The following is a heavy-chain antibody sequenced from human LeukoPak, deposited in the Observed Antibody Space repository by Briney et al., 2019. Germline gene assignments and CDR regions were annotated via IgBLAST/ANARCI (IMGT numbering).Heavy chain of an antibody. V-gene: IGHV4-59*01. J-gene: IGHJ5*02. CDR3: ARGPLRGSGSSTGWFDP. CDR1: GVSISSYY. D-gene: IGHD3-10*01. Sequence: SETLSLTCTVSGVSISSYYWSWIRQPPGKGLEWIGYIYYSGSTNYNPSLKSRVTISVDTSKNQFSLKLSSVTAADTAVYYCARGPLRGSGSSTGWFDPWGQGTLVTVSS. CDR2: IYYSGST.